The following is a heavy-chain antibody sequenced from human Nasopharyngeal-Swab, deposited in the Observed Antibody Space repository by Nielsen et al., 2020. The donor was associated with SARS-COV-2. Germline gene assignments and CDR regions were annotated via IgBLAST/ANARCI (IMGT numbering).Heavy chain of an antibody. V-gene: IGHV1-3*01. CDR3: ARDDYLDY. CDR2: INAGNGNT. J-gene: IGHJ4*02. CDR1: GYTFTSYG. Sequence: ASVKVSCKASGYTFTSYGISWARQAPGQGLEWMGWINAGNGNTKYSQKFQGRVTITRDTSASTAYMELSSLRSEDTAVYYCARDDYLDYWGQGTLVTVSS.